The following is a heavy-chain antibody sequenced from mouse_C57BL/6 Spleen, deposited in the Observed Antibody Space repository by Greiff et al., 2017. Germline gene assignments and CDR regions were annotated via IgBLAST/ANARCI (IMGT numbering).Heavy chain of an antibody. D-gene: IGHD2-12*01. V-gene: IGHV1-80*01. J-gene: IGHJ2*01. Sequence: VQLQQSGAELVKPGASVKISCKASGYTFSSYWMNWVKQRPGKGLEWIGQIYPGGGDTNYNGKFKGKATLTADKSSSTAHMQLSILTSEDSAVYFCARDYGYYLYYFGGWGQGTTLTVSS. CDR1: GYTFSSYW. CDR2: IYPGGGDT. CDR3: ARDYGYYLYYFGG.